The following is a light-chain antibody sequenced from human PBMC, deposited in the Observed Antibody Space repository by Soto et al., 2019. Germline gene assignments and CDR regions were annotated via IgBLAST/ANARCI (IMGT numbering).Light chain of an antibody. CDR1: QSVSSSY. Sequence: EIGLTQSPVTLSLSPGERATLSCRASQSVSSSYLAWYQQKPGQAPRLLIYGASSRATGIPDRFSGSGSGTDFTLTISRLETEDFAVYYCQQYGSSLTWTFGQGTKVEIK. CDR2: GAS. CDR3: QQYGSSLTWT. V-gene: IGKV3-20*01. J-gene: IGKJ1*01.